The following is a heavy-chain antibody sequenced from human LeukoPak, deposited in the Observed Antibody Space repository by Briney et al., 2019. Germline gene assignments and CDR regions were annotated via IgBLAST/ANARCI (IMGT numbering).Heavy chain of an antibody. CDR1: GFTFSSYS. J-gene: IGHJ4*02. Sequence: GGSLRLTCAASGFTFSSYSMNWVRQAPGKGLEWVSSISSSSSYIYYADSVKGRFTISRDNAKNSLYLQMNSLRAEDTAVYYCARDSLYSGYDYSDYWGQGTLVTVSS. CDR3: ARDSLYSGYDYSDY. D-gene: IGHD5-12*01. V-gene: IGHV3-21*01. CDR2: ISSSSSYI.